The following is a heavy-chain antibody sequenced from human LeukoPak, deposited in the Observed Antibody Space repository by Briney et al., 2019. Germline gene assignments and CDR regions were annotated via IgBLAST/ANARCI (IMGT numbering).Heavy chain of an antibody. D-gene: IGHD1-26*01. Sequence: GGSLRLSCAASGITFSSYWMHWVRQAPGKGLVWVSRINSDGSSTSYVDSVKGRFTISRDNAKNTLYLQMNSLRAEDTAAYYCARGWMGRDDYWGQGTQVTVSS. CDR3: ARGWMGRDDY. J-gene: IGHJ4*02. CDR2: INSDGSST. V-gene: IGHV3-74*01. CDR1: GITFSSYW.